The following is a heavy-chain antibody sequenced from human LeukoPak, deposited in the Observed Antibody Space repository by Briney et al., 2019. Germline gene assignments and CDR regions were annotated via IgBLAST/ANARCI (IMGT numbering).Heavy chain of an antibody. CDR1: GFIFNKYA. J-gene: IGHJ4*02. CDR3: AKTSGPGSYYPVDH. CDR2: ISGGGGGT. D-gene: IGHD3-10*01. Sequence: GGSLRLSCAASGFIFNKYAMSWVCQAPGKGLEWLSNISGGGGGTDYTDSVKGRFTISRDNSQNTLYLQMNSLRLEDTAVYYCAKTSGPGSYYPVDHWGQGTLVTVSS. V-gene: IGHV3-23*01.